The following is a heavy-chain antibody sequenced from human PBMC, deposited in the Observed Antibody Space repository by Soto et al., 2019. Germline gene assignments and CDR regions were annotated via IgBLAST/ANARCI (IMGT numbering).Heavy chain of an antibody. D-gene: IGHD3-10*01. V-gene: IGHV4-59*08. CDR3: ARQGFGQLHGLVDV. Sequence: QVQLQESGPGLVKPSETLSLTCSVYGGSITRHYCSWFRQPPGKGLEWIGYIHHSGSASYNPSLKRRVTMPVDTSKNQFSLKVSSVTASDTALYYCARQGFGQLHGLVDVWGPGTTVTVSS. CDR1: GGSITRHY. CDR2: IHHSGSA. J-gene: IGHJ6*02.